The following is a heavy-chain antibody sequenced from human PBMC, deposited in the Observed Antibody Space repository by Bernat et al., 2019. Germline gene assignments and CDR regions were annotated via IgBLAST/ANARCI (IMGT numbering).Heavy chain of an antibody. V-gene: IGHV3-30*01. CDR3: ARSRLQLERPPEN. CDR2: ISYDGSNK. D-gene: IGHD1-1*01. CDR1: GFTFSSYA. J-gene: IGHJ4*02. Sequence: QVQLVESGGGLVQPGRSLRLSCAASGFTFSSYAMHWVRQAPGKGLEWVAVISYDGSNKYYADSVKGRFTISRDNSKNTLYLQMNSLRAEDTAVYYCARSRLQLERPPENWGQGTLVTVSS.